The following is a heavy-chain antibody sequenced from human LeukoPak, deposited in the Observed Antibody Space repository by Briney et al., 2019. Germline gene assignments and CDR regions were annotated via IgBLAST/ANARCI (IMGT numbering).Heavy chain of an antibody. D-gene: IGHD3-22*01. Sequence: SVKVSCKVSGYTLTELSMHWVRQAPGKGLEWMGGIIPIFGTANYAQKFQGRVTITADESTSTAYMELSSLRSEDTAVYYCARTNYDSSGYWFDPWGQGTLVTVSS. J-gene: IGHJ5*02. V-gene: IGHV1-69*13. CDR3: ARTNYDSSGYWFDP. CDR1: GYTLTELS. CDR2: IIPIFGTA.